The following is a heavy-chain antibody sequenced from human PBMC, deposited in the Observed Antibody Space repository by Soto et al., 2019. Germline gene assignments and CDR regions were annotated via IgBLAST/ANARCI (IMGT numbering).Heavy chain of an antibody. CDR1: RFLVNSYA. D-gene: IGHD2-21*01. V-gene: IGHV3-30-3*02. J-gene: IGHJ6*02. Sequence: QVQLVESGGGVVQPGGSLRLSCTASRFLVNSYAMHWVRQAPGKGLDWVALIVYDGSNQYYADSVNGRFTISRDNFKNTLYLQMIRLRPNDTAVYYCAKYPSGGCATLDLYAMDVWGQGTTVIVS. CDR3: AKYPSGGCATLDLYAMDV. CDR2: IVYDGSNQ.